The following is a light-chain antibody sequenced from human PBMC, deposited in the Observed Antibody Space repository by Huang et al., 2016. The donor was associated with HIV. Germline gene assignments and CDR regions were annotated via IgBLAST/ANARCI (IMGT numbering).Light chain of an antibody. CDR2: AAS. Sequence: DIQMTQSPSSVSASVGDRVTISCRASQDIDNWLAWYQQKPGKAPKLLIYAASTLQRGVPSRFSGRGSGTEFTLTISTLQPEDIATYYCLQANSFPYTFGQGTKLEIK. J-gene: IGKJ2*01. CDR1: QDIDNW. V-gene: IGKV1-12*01. CDR3: LQANSFPYT.